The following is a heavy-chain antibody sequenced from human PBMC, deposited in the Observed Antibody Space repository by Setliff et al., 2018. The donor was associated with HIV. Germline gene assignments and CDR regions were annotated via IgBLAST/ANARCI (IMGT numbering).Heavy chain of an antibody. CDR1: GGSFTIYH. D-gene: IGHD2-8*01. CDR3: ARDISNGQTGWRFDI. Sequence: SETLSLTCAVHGGSFTIYHWSWIRQPPGKGLEWIGEINYKGGSNFNPSLRSRVIILVDSSKREVSLQLNSVTAADTAMYYCARDISNGQTGWRFDIWGQGTMVTVSS. V-gene: IGHV4-34*01. J-gene: IGHJ3*02. CDR2: INYKGGS.